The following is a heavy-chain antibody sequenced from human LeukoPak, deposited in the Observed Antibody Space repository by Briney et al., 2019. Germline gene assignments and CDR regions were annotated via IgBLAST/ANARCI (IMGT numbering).Heavy chain of an antibody. V-gene: IGHV3-64*01. CDR2: ISSNGGST. D-gene: IGHD3-10*01. Sequence: PGGSLRLSCAASGFTFSSYAMHWIRQAPGKGLEYVSAISSNGGSTYYANSVKGRFTISRDNSKNTLYLQMGSLRAEDMAVYYCARDQGSGINYYYYYMDVWGKGTTVTVSS. CDR1: GFTFSSYA. J-gene: IGHJ6*03. CDR3: ARDQGSGINYYYYYMDV.